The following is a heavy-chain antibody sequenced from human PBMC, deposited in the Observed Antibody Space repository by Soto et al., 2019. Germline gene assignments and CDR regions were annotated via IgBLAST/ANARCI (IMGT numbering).Heavy chain of an antibody. V-gene: IGHV3-30*04. CDR3: ARSYGPFYDSSYYGLARNYFDY. CDR1: GFTFGSHA. Sequence: GGSLRLSCVGRGFTFGSHAMNWVRQAPGKGLECVSVIAFDGSNKYYADSVRGRFTISRDNSKNTLFLQMDSLRPDDSAIYYCARSYGPFYDSSYYGLARNYFDYWGQGTLVTVYS. CDR2: IAFDGSNK. J-gene: IGHJ4*02. D-gene: IGHD3-22*01.